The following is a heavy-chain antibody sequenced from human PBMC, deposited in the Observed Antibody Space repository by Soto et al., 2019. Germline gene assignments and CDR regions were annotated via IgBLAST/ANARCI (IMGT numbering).Heavy chain of an antibody. CDR1: GYTFTSYD. CDR2: MNPNSGNT. Sequence: ASVKVSCKASGYTFTSYDINWVRQATGQGREGMGWMNPNSGNTGYAQKFQGRVTMTRNTYISTAYMTMSSLRSEDTAVYYCARTGAERSSSWYDYWDYYYYYMDVWGKGTTVTVSS. D-gene: IGHD6-13*01. V-gene: IGHV1-8*01. J-gene: IGHJ6*03. CDR3: ARTGAERSSSWYDYWDYYYYYMDV.